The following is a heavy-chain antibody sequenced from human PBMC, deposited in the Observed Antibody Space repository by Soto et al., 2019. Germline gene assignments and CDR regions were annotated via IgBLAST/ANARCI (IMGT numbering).Heavy chain of an antibody. D-gene: IGHD3-22*01. CDR1: GGTFSSYA. CDR2: IIPIFGTA. V-gene: IGHV1-69*06. CDR3: ASWSITGYYDSSGYFDF. Sequence: QVQLVQSGAEVKKPGSSVKVSCKASGGTFSSYAISWVRQAPGQGLEWMGGIIPIFGTANYAQKFQGRVTITADKSTSTAYMELSSLRSEVTAVYYCASWSITGYYDSSGYFDFWGQGTLVTVSS. J-gene: IGHJ4*02.